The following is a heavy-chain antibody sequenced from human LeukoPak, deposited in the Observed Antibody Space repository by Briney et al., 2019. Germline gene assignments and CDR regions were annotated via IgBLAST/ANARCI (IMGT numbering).Heavy chain of an antibody. V-gene: IGHV1-46*01. J-gene: IGHJ4*02. Sequence: ASVKVSCKASGYTFTSYYMHWVRQAPGQGLEWMGIINPSGGSTSYAQKFQGRVTMTRDTSTSTVYMELSSLRSEDTAVYYCARSSGGSITIFGVVTPIRGPGSYYFDYWGQGTLVTVSS. D-gene: IGHD3-3*01. CDR3: ARSSGGSITIFGVVTPIRGPGSYYFDY. CDR2: INPSGGST. CDR1: GYTFTSYY.